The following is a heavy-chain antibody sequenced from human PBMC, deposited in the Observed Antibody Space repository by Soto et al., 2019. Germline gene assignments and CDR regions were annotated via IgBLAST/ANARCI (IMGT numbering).Heavy chain of an antibody. CDR2: ISSSSSYI. CDR1: GFTFSSYS. J-gene: IGHJ6*02. Sequence: GGSLRLSCAASGFTFSSYSMNWVRQAPGKGLEWVSSISSSSSYIYYADSVKGRFTISRDNAKNSLYLQMNSLRAEDTAVYYCARVFPSEGFWSGYYYYYGMDVWGQGTTVTVSS. D-gene: IGHD3-3*01. CDR3: ARVFPSEGFWSGYYYYYGMDV. V-gene: IGHV3-21*01.